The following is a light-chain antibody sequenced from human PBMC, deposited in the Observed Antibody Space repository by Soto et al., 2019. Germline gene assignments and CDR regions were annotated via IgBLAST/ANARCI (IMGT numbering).Light chain of an antibody. Sequence: EIVMTQSPATLSVSPGERATLSCRASQSVSSNLAWYQQKPGQAPRLLIYGASERASGIPARFSGSGSGTDFTLTVSSLEPEDFAVYYCQQRTSWPPWTFGQGTKVDIK. CDR1: QSVSSN. CDR2: GAS. J-gene: IGKJ1*01. CDR3: QQRTSWPPWT. V-gene: IGKV3-11*01.